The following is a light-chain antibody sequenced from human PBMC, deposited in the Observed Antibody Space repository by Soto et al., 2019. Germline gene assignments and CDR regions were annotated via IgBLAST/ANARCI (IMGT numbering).Light chain of an antibody. V-gene: IGLV2-14*01. CDR2: EVI. J-gene: IGLJ1*01. CDR1: NSDVGYYKY. CDR3: SSYTFSSTLV. Sequence: QSALTQPASVSGSPGQSITICCTGTNSDVGYYKYVSWYQQHPGKAPKLIIYEVINRPSGVSNRFSGSKSGDTASLTISGLQPDDESYYYCSSYTFSSTLVFGTGTKLTVL.